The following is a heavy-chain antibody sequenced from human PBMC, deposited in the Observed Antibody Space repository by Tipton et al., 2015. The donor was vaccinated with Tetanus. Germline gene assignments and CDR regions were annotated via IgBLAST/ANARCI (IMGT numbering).Heavy chain of an antibody. V-gene: IGHV3-33*01. D-gene: IGHD3-3*01. CDR2: VWYDGSKQ. CDR3: AGGRSWERLGPVDS. J-gene: IGHJ4*02. Sequence: SGFTFNGYGMHWVRQAPGKGLEWLALVWYDGSKQYYADSVKGRFTISRDNSKNPVDLQMNNLRDEDTAVYYYAGGRSWERLGPVDSWGQGTLVAVSS. CDR1: GFTFNGYG.